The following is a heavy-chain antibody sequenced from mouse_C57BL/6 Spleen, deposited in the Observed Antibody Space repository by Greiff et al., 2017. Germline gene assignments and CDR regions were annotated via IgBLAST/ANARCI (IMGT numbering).Heavy chain of an antibody. CDR3: ARKGHSSNYFDY. Sequence: QVQLQQPGAELVKPGASVKLSCMASGYTFTSYWMHWVKQRPGRGLEWIGRIDPNSGGTKYNEKFKSEATLTVDKPSSTAYMQLSSLTSEDSAVYYGARKGHSSNYFDYWGQGTLVTVSA. J-gene: IGHJ3*01. V-gene: IGHV1-72*01. D-gene: IGHD2-5*01. CDR2: IDPNSGGT. CDR1: GYTFTSYW.